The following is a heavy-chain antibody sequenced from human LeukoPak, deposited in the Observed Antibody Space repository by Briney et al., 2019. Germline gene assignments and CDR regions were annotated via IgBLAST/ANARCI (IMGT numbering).Heavy chain of an antibody. CDR2: ISSSSSYI. CDR3: ARDQPNYDILTGYYPFDY. Sequence: GGSLRLSCAASGFTFSTYSMNWVSQAPGKWLEWVSSISSSSSYIYYADSVKGRFTISRDDAKNSLYLQMNSLRAEDTAVYYCARDQPNYDILTGYYPFDYWGQGTLVTVSS. J-gene: IGHJ4*02. D-gene: IGHD3-9*01. CDR1: GFTFSTYS. V-gene: IGHV3-21*01.